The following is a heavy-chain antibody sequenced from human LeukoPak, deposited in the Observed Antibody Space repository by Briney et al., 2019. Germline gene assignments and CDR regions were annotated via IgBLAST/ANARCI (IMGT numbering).Heavy chain of an antibody. CDR3: ARDQGYALLFSSFDP. CDR2: ISGSSSYI. CDR1: GFTFSSYS. D-gene: IGHD2-2*01. Sequence: GGSLRLSCAASGFTFSSYSMNWVRQAPGKGLEWVSSISGSSSYIYYADSVKGRFTISRDNAKNSLYLRMNSLIAEDTAVYFCARDQGYALLFSSFDPWGQGTLVTVSS. V-gene: IGHV3-21*01. J-gene: IGHJ5*02.